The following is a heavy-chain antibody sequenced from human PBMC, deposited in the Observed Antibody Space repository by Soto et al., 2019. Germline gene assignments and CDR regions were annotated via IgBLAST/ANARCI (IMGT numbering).Heavy chain of an antibody. D-gene: IGHD2-15*01. V-gene: IGHV3-23*01. CDR2: ISGSGGST. CDR1: GFTFSSYA. J-gene: IGHJ6*03. Sequence: EVQLLESGGGLVQPGGSLSLSCAASGFTFSSYAMSWVRQAPGKGLEWVSAISGSGGSTYYADSVKGPFTISRDNSKNTLYLQMNSLRAEDTAVYYCARTVVVAATPYYYYYMDVWGKGTTVTVSS. CDR3: ARTVVVAATPYYYYYMDV.